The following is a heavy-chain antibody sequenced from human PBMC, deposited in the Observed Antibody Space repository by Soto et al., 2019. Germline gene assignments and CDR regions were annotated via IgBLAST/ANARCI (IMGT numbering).Heavy chain of an antibody. CDR1: YTFTSYA. CDR3: ARAPGGPGIAEY. D-gene: IGHD6-13*01. V-gene: IGHV1-3*01. CDR2: INAGNGNT. J-gene: IGHJ4*02. Sequence: YTFTSYAMHWVRQAPGQRLEWMGWINAGNGNTKYSQKFQGRVTITRDTSASTAYMELSSLRSEDTAVYYCARAPGGPGIAEYWGQGTLVTVSS.